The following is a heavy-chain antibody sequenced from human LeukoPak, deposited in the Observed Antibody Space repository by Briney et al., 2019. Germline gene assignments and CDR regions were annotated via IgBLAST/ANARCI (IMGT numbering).Heavy chain of an antibody. CDR3: ARGPTISETGYFDY. Sequence: SETLPLTCAVYGGSFTGYYWSWIRQSPGKGLQWIAEVNHRGDTNYNPSVKGRVTISVDTSKSQFSLKVTSLTAADTAVYYCARGPTISETGYFDYWGQGTLVTVSS. J-gene: IGHJ4*03. V-gene: IGHV4-34*01. CDR1: GGSFTGYY. D-gene: IGHD1-1*01. CDR2: VNHRGDT.